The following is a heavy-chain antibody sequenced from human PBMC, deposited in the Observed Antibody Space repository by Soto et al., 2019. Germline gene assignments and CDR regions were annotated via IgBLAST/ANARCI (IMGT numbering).Heavy chain of an antibody. V-gene: IGHV4-59*12. J-gene: IGHJ4*02. CDR3: ARGMTTVTTLDY. D-gene: IGHD4-4*01. CDR1: GGSIGTYY. Sequence: PSETLSLTCTVSGGSIGTYYWSWIRQPPGKGLEWIGYIYHSGSTYYNPSLKSRITISIDRSKNQLSLKLSSVTAADTAVYYCARGMTTVTTLDYWGQGTLVTVSS. CDR2: IYHSGST.